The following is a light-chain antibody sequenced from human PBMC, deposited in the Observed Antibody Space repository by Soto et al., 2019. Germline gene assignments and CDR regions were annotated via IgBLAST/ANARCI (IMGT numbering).Light chain of an antibody. J-gene: IGLJ3*02. Sequence: QSALTQPASVSGSPGQSITISCTGTSSDVGSYNLVSWYQQHPRTAPKLMIYEDNKRASGVSNRFSGSTSGITASLTISVLKAEDEADYYCCSYAGSSTWVFGGGTQLTVL. CDR3: CSYAGSSTWV. CDR1: SSDVGSYNL. V-gene: IGLV2-23*01. CDR2: EDN.